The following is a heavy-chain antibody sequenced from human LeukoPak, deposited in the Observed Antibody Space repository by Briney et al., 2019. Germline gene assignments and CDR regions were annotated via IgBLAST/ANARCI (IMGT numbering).Heavy chain of an antibody. D-gene: IGHD3-10*01. CDR1: GFTFSSHW. J-gene: IGHJ4*01. V-gene: IGHV3-74*01. CDR2: IKPDGSST. Sequence: GGSLRLSCAASGFTFSSHWMHWVRQAPGKGLVWVSRIKPDGSSTNYADSVKDRFTISRDNAKNTLYLQMNSLRAEDTAVYYCARDGVRGVVHLDHWGHGILVTFSS. CDR3: ARDGVRGVVHLDH.